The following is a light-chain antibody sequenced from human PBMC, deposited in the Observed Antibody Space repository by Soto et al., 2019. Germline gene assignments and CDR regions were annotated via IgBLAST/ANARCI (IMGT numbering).Light chain of an antibody. V-gene: IGKV3-20*01. J-gene: IGKJ1*01. CDR3: QQYGSSPWT. CDR1: QSVSSNY. CDR2: GAS. Sequence: EIVLTQSPGTLSLSPGERATLSCRASQSVSSNYLAWYQQKPGQAPRPLIYGASSRATGIPDRLSGSGAGTDFTLTISRLEPEDFAVYYCQQYGSSPWTFGQGTKVDIK.